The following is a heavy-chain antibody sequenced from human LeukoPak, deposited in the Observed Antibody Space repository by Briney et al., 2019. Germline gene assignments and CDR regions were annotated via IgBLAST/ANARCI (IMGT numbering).Heavy chain of an antibody. D-gene: IGHD2-2*01. Sequence: GESLKISCKTSGYRFTNYWIGWVRQIPGKGLEWMGIIYPGDSDTRYSPSFQGRVTISADKSISTAYLQWSSLKASDTAMYYCARHRGPHVPMSYYYYMDVWGKGTTVTVSS. CDR3: ARHRGPHVPMSYYYYMDV. J-gene: IGHJ6*03. V-gene: IGHV5-51*01. CDR1: GYRFTNYW. CDR2: IYPGDSDT.